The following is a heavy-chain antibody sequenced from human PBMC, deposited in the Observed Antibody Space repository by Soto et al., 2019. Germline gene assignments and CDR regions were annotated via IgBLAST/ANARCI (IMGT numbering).Heavy chain of an antibody. V-gene: IGHV3-73*02. CDR2: IRSKANSYAT. D-gene: IGHD1-26*01. J-gene: IGHJ5*02. CDR1: GFTFSGSA. CDR3: TRGIVGATGWFDP. Sequence: EVQLVESGGGLVQPGGSLKLSCAASGFTFSGSAMHWVRQASGKGLEWVGRIRSKANSYATAYAASVKGRFTISRDDSKNTAYLQMNSLKTEDTAVYYCTRGIVGATGWFDPWGQGTLVTVSS.